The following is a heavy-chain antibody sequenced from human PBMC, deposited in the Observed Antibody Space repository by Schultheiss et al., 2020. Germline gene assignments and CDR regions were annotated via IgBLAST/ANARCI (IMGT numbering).Heavy chain of an antibody. Sequence: SETLSLTCAVSGGSISSGGYSWSWIRQPPGKGLEWIGYIYHSGSTYYNPSLKSRVTISVDRSKNQFSLKLSSVTAADTAVYYCARGNYYDSSGYYFDYWGQGTLVTVSS. V-gene: IGHV4-30-2*01. CDR1: GGSISSGGYS. D-gene: IGHD3-22*01. CDR3: ARGNYYDSSGYYFDY. CDR2: IYHSGST. J-gene: IGHJ4*02.